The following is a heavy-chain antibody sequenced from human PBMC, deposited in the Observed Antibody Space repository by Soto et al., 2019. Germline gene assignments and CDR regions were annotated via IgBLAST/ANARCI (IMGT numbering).Heavy chain of an antibody. V-gene: IGHV4-39*01. J-gene: IGHJ6*02. CDR2: IYYSGST. Sequence: PENLSVTCTVSGGSISSSIYYWGWISQPPGKGLEWIGSIYYSGSTYYNPSLKSRVTISVDTSKNQFSLKLSSVTAADTAVYYCASSAPAGYYYYYGMDVWCQGPTVT. D-gene: IGHD2-2*01. CDR3: ASSAPAGYYYYYGMDV. CDR1: GGSISSSIYY.